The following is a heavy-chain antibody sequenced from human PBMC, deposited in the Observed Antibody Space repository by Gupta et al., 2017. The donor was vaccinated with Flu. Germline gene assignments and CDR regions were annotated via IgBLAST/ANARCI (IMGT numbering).Heavy chain of an antibody. J-gene: IGHJ3*02. Sequence: VRQAPGKVLEWVAVIWSDGNNKFYADSVKGRFSCSRDNAKNTLYLQMNSLRAEDTAVYYCVKERGPFDAFDIWGQGTLVTVSS. CDR2: IWSDGNNK. V-gene: IGHV3-33*06. D-gene: IGHD3-10*01. CDR3: VKERGPFDAFDI.